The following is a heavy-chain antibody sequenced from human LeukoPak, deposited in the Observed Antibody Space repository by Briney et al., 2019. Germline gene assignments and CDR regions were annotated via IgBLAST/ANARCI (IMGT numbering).Heavy chain of an antibody. V-gene: IGHV4-61*02. CDR2: IYTSGST. CDR1: GGSISSGSYY. D-gene: IGHD6-19*01. CDR3: ARVYSSGWYRIPDNWFDP. J-gene: IGHJ5*02. Sequence: SQTLSLTCTVSGGSISSGSYYWSWIRQPAGKGLEWIGRIYTSGSTNYNPSLKSRVTISVDTSKNQFSLKLSSVTAADTAVYYCARVYSSGWYRIPDNWFDPWGQGTLVTVSS.